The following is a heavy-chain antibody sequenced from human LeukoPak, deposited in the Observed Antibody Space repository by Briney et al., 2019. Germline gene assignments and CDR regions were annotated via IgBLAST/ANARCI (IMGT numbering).Heavy chain of an antibody. CDR2: ISSSSSYV. CDR3: ARARRRGYDILTGYRYYFDY. Sequence: GGSLRLSCAASGFTFSSYSMNWVRQAPGKGLEWVSSISSSSSYVYYADSVKGRFTISRDNAKNSLYLQMNSLRAEDTAVYYCARARRRGYDILTGYRYYFDYWGQGTLVTASS. D-gene: IGHD3-9*01. V-gene: IGHV3-21*01. CDR1: GFTFSSYS. J-gene: IGHJ4*02.